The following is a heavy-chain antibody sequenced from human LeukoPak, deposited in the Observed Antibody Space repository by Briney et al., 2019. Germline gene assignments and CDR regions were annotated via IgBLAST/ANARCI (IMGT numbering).Heavy chain of an antibody. CDR2: MNPNSGNT. Sequence: ASVKVSCKASGYTFTSYDINWVRQATGQGLEWMGWMNPNSGNTGYAQKFQGRVTMTEDTSTDTAYMELSSLRSEDTAVYYCATDRAKQHYDAFDIWGQGTMVTVSS. CDR3: ATDRAKQHYDAFDI. V-gene: IGHV1-8*01. CDR1: GYTFTSYD. D-gene: IGHD6-13*01. J-gene: IGHJ3*02.